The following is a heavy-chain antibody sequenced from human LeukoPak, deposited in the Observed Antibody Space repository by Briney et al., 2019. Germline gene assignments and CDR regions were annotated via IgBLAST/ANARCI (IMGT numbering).Heavy chain of an antibody. J-gene: IGHJ6*03. V-gene: IGHV4-59*01. Sequence: SETLSLTCTVSGGSISSYYWSWIRQPPGKGLEWIGYIHYTGSTSYNPSLKSRVTMSVHTSRNQFSLKLSSVTAADTAVYYCARTTEGGYTYDYFYYYYMDVWGKGTTVTISS. D-gene: IGHD5-18*01. CDR3: ARTTEGGYTYDYFYYYYMDV. CDR1: GGSISSYY. CDR2: IHYTGST.